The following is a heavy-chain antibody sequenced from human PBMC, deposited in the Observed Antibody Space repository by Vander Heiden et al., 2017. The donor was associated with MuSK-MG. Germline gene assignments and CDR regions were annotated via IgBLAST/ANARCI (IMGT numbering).Heavy chain of an antibody. V-gene: IGHV1-69*12. Sequence: QVQLVQSGAEMKKPGSSVKVSCKASGGTFTNYAFTWVRQGPGQGLEWMGGVVPIFNTTNYSQKFQGRLTITADESTSTAYMELRSLRFEDTAVYFCARDPMATNPLEPYWYFDLWGRGTLVTVSS. D-gene: IGHD1-1*01. J-gene: IGHJ2*01. CDR2: VVPIFNTT. CDR1: GGTFTNYA. CDR3: ARDPMATNPLEPYWYFDL.